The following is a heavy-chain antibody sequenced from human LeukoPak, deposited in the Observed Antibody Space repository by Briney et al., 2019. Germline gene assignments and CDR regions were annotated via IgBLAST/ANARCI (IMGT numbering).Heavy chain of an antibody. Sequence: GASVKVSCKVSGYTLTELSMHWVRQAPGKGLEWMGGFDPEDGETIYAQKFQGRVTMTEDTSTDTAYMELSSLRSEDTAVYYCASSGPGYSSSWYSVYYYYGMDVWGQGTTVTVSS. J-gene: IGHJ6*02. CDR2: FDPEDGET. CDR3: ASSGPGYSSSWYSVYYYYGMDV. V-gene: IGHV1-24*01. D-gene: IGHD6-13*01. CDR1: GYTLTELS.